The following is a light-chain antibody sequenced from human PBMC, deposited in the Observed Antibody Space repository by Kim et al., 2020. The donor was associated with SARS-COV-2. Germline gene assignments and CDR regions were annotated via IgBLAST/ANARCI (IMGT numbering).Light chain of an antibody. V-gene: IGLV3-19*01. J-gene: IGLJ2*01. CDR3: KSRDSSGKVA. CDR1: SLRRYY. Sequence: SSELTQDPAVSVALGQTVRITCQGDSLRRYYASWYQQKPGQAPVLVIYGKNNRPSGIPDRFSGSSSGNTASLTITGAQAEEEADYYCKSRDSSGKVAFGG. CDR2: GKN.